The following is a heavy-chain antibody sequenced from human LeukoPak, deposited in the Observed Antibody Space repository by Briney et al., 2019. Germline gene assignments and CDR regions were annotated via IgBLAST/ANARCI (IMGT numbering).Heavy chain of an antibody. D-gene: IGHD1-7*01. J-gene: IGHJ6*02. CDR2: IYYSGST. V-gene: IGHV4-59*01. CDR1: GGSIGSYY. CDR3: ARDNWNYGSSMDV. Sequence: SETLSLTCTVSGGSIGSYYWSWIRQPPGKGLEWIGYIYYSGSTNYNPSLKSRATISVDTSKNQFSLKLSSVTAADTAVYYCARDNWNYGSSMDVWGQGTTVTVSS.